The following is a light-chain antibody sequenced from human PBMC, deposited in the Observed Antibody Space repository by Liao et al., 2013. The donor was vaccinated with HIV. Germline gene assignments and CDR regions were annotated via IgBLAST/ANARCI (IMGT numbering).Light chain of an antibody. CDR1: NLGSKY. J-gene: IGLJ2*01. Sequence: SYDLTQPPSLSVSPGQTAGITCSGDNLGSKYVTWFQQRPGQSPVVVIYQDVKRPSGIPERFSASNSGDTATLTISGTQALDEADYYCQAWDRNTAIFGGGTKLTVL. V-gene: IGLV3-1*01. CDR3: QAWDRNTAI. CDR2: QDV.